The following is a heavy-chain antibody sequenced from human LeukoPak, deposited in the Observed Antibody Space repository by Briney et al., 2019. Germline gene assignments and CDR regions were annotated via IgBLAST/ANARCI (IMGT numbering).Heavy chain of an antibody. CDR3: AEIGITMIGGI. CDR1: TFTFSSYE. CDR2: ISSSGNTI. V-gene: IGHV3-48*03. Sequence: QPGGSLTLSCSASTFTFSSYEMKWDRQAQGQGLGWGSYISSSGNTITYTDSVKGRFTISRDNAKNSVYLQMNSLRAEDTAVYYCAEIGITMIGGIWGKGTTVTISS. J-gene: IGHJ6*04. D-gene: IGHD3-10*02.